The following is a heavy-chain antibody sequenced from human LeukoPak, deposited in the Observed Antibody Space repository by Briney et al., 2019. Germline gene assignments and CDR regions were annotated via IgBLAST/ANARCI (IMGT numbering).Heavy chain of an antibody. V-gene: IGHV1-2*02. Sequence: ASVKVSCKASGYTFTGYYMHWVRQAPRQGLEWMGWISSNSGGTNYAQKFQGRVTMTRDTSISTAYMELSRLRSDDTAVYYCARDRGRYFDWLSQPYYFDYWGQGTLVTVSS. J-gene: IGHJ4*02. CDR3: ARDRGRYFDWLSQPYYFDY. CDR2: ISSNSGGT. D-gene: IGHD3-9*01. CDR1: GYTFTGYY.